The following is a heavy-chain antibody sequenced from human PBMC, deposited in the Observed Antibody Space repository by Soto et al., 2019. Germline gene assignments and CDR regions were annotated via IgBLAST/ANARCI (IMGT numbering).Heavy chain of an antibody. D-gene: IGHD2-2*02. V-gene: IGHV4-61*01. CDR3: ARDGGDDRWLLYYSWLDP. J-gene: IGHJ5*02. Sequence: QVQLQESGPGLVKPSETLSLTCTVSGGSVSSGSYYWSWIRQPPGKGLEWIGYIYYSGSTNYNPSLKSRVTLSVDTSKSHVSLKLSAVTAADTAVYYCARDGGDDRWLLYYSWLDPWGRGPLVTVSS. CDR2: IYYSGST. CDR1: GGSVSSGSYY.